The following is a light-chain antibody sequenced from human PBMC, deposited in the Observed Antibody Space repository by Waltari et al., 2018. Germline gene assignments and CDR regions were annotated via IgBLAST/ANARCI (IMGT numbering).Light chain of an antibody. Sequence: IQMTQSPSSLSASVGDSVTITCRASQGIRNDLGWYQQRPGKAPMLLIYDASSLQTGVPSRFSGSGSGTGFTLTISSLQPEDFGTYYCLQDYSYPWTFGQGTKVEVK. CDR1: QGIRND. V-gene: IGKV1-6*01. CDR3: LQDYSYPWT. J-gene: IGKJ1*01. CDR2: DAS.